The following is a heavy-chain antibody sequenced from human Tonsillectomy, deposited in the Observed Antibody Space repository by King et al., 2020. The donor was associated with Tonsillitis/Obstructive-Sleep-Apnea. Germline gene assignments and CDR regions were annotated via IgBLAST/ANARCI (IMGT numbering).Heavy chain of an antibody. Sequence: QLVQSGGGLVQPGGSLRLSCAASGFTFSSYAMNWVRQAPGKGLEWVSGISGSGGSTYYADSVKGRFTISRDNSKNTLYLQRNSLRAEDTAVYYCAKEGYDSSGPFPPGAFDIWGQGTMVTVSS. V-gene: IGHV3-23*04. CDR3: AKEGYDSSGPFPPGAFDI. CDR1: GFTFSSYA. D-gene: IGHD3-22*01. J-gene: IGHJ3*02. CDR2: ISGSGGST.